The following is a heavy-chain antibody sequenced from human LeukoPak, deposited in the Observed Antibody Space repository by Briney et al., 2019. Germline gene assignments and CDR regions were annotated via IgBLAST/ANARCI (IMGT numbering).Heavy chain of an antibody. D-gene: IGHD5-12*01. CDR1: GYTFTSYG. CDR3: ARAPYSGYDYAGPTVSYFDY. CDR2: ISAYNGNT. Sequence: ASVKVSCKASGYTFTSYGISWVRQPPGQGLEWMGLISAYNGNTNYAQKLQGRVTMTTDTSTSTAYMELRSLRSDDTAVYYCARAPYSGYDYAGPTVSYFDYWGQGTLVTVSS. V-gene: IGHV1-18*01. J-gene: IGHJ4*02.